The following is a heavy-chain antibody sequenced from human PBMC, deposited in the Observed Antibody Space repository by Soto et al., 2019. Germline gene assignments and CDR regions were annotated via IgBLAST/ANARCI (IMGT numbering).Heavy chain of an antibody. J-gene: IGHJ4*02. D-gene: IGHD6-6*01. V-gene: IGHV5-10-1*01. CDR1: GYSFTNYW. CDR2: IDPSVSNS. CDR3: AGGVYSSSPYGY. Sequence: PGESLKISCKGSGYSFTNYWINWVRQMPGKGLEWMGRIDPSVSNSNYIPSFQGHVTISADKSTVTAYLQWSSLKASDTAMYSCAGGVYSSSPYGYWGEGT.